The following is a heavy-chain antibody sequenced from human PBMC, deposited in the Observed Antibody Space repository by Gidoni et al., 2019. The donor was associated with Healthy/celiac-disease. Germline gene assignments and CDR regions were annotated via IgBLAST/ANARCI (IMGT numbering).Heavy chain of an antibody. CDR2: IYSGGST. CDR1: GFTVSSNY. D-gene: IGHD3-10*01. V-gene: IGHV3-53*01. J-gene: IGHJ3*02. Sequence: EVQLVESGGGLIQPGGSLRLSCAASGFTVSSNYMSWVRQAPGKGLEWVSVIYSGGSTYYADSVKGRFTIARDNSKNTLYLQMNSLRAEDTAVYYCARNVELGFSAFDIWGQGTMVTVSS. CDR3: ARNVELGFSAFDI.